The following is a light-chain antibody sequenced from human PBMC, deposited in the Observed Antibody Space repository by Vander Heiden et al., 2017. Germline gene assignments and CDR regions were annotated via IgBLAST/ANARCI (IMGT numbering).Light chain of an antibody. J-gene: IGKJ1*01. CDR2: KAS. V-gene: IGKV1-5*03. CDR3: QQYNSYPWT. Sequence: DIQMTQSPSTLSASVGDRVTITCRASQSISSWLAWYQQKPGKAPKLLIYKASSLESVVPSRFSGSASGAEFTLTISSLQPDDFATYYCQQYNSYPWTFGQGTKVEIK. CDR1: QSISSW.